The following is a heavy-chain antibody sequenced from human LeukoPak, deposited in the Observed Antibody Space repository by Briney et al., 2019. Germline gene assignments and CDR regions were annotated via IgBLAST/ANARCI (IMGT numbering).Heavy chain of an antibody. V-gene: IGHV3-21*05. CDR3: ARDLHSSSWYVFGY. CDR2: ISSSSSYI. CDR1: GFTFSSYS. J-gene: IGHJ4*02. Sequence: GGSLRLSCAASGFTFSSYSMNWVRQAPGKGLEWVSYISSSSSYIYYADSVKGRFTISRDNAKNSLYLQMNSLRADDTAVYYCARDLHSSSWYVFGYWGQGTLVTVSS. D-gene: IGHD6-13*01.